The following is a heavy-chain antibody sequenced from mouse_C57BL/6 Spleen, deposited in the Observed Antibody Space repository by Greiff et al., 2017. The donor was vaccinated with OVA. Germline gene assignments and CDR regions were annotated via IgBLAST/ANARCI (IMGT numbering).Heavy chain of an antibody. CDR2: IHPNSGRT. J-gene: IGHJ2*01. D-gene: IGHD3-2*02. V-gene: IGHV1-64*01. Sequence: VQLQQPGAELVKPGASVKLSCKASGYTFTSYWMHWVKQRPGQGLEWIGMIHPNSGRTNYNEKFKSKATLTVDKSSSTAYMQLSSLTSEDSAVYYGARESPGYGYWGQGTTLTVSS. CDR1: GYTFTSYW. CDR3: ARESPGYGY.